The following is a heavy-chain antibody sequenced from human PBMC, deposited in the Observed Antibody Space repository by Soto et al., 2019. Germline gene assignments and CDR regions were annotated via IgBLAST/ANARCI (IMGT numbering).Heavy chain of an antibody. CDR3: ARSKRHDFWSGPLDYYYYGMDV. Sequence: ASVKVSCKASGYTLTSYYMHWVRQAPGQGLEWMGIINPSGSSTSYAQKFQGRVTMTRDTSTSTVYMELSSLRSEDTAVYYCARSKRHDFWSGPLDYYYYGMDVWGQGTTVTVSS. J-gene: IGHJ6*02. D-gene: IGHD3-3*01. CDR1: GYTLTSYY. CDR2: INPSGSST. V-gene: IGHV1-46*01.